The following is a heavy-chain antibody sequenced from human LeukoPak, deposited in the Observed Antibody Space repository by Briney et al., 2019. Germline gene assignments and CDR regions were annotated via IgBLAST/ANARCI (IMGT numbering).Heavy chain of an antibody. CDR1: GFTFSSYA. J-gene: IGHJ6*02. Sequence: PGGSLRLSCAASGFTFSSYAMSWVRQAPGKGLEWVSAISGSGGSTYYADSEKGRFTISRDNSKNTLYLQMNSLRAEDTAVYYCAKHRAWELLRDYYYYYSMDVWGQGTTVTVSS. V-gene: IGHV3-23*01. CDR3: AKHRAWELLRDYYYYYSMDV. D-gene: IGHD1-26*01. CDR2: ISGSGGST.